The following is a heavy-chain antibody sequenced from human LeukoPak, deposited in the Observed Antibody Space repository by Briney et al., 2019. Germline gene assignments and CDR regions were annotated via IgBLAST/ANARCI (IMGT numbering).Heavy chain of an antibody. CDR2: IYTSGST. Sequence: SETLSLTCTVSGGSISSYYWSWNRQPAGKGLEWIGRIYTSGSTNYNPSLKSRVTMSVDTSKNQFSLKLSSVTAADTAVYYCARELSGYSYGGLPPQLIDYWGQGTLVTVSS. CDR1: GGSISSYY. J-gene: IGHJ4*02. V-gene: IGHV4-4*07. CDR3: ARELSGYSYGGLPPQLIDY. D-gene: IGHD5-18*01.